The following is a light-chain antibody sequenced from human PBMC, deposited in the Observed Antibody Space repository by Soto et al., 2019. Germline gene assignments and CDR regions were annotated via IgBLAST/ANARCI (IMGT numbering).Light chain of an antibody. V-gene: IGKV3-20*01. CDR1: QSVNSRY. CDR2: GAF. Sequence: MVLTQSPGNLSLSPGERATLSCRASQSVNSRYLAWYQQKPGQAPRLVIYGAFTRATGIPDRFIGSGSWTDFSLTISRLEPEDFAVYYCQQSPGTFGQGTKVEIK. CDR3: QQSPGT. J-gene: IGKJ1*01.